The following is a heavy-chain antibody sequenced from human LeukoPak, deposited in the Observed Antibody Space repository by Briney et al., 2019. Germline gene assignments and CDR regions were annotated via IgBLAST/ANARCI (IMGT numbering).Heavy chain of an antibody. CDR1: GGSISSSSYY. CDR3: AREKNRAGFWSGYLGNHDAFDI. CDR2: IYYSGST. D-gene: IGHD3-3*01. J-gene: IGHJ3*02. Sequence: PSETLSLTCTVSGGSISSSSYYWGWIRQPPGKGLEWIGSIYYSGSTYYNPSLKSRVTISVDTSKNQFSLKLSSVTAADTAVYYCAREKNRAGFWSGYLGNHDAFDIWGQGTMVTVSS. V-gene: IGHV4-39*02.